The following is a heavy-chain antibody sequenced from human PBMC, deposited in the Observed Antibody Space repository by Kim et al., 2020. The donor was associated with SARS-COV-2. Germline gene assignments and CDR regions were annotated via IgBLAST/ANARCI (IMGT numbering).Heavy chain of an antibody. CDR2: INHSGST. J-gene: IGHJ4*02. Sequence: SETLSLTCAVYGGSFSGYYWSWIRQPPGKGLEWIGEINHSGSTNYNPSLKSRVTISVDTSKNQFSLKLSSVTAADTAVYYCARGRRGTMVVVVITTRPEGCPYFDYWGQGTLVTVSS. V-gene: IGHV4-34*01. D-gene: IGHD3-22*01. CDR1: GGSFSGYY. CDR3: ARGRRGTMVVVVITTRPEGCPYFDY.